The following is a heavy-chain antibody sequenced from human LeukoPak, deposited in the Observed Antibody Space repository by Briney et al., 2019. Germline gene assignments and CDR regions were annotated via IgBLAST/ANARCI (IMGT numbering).Heavy chain of an antibody. V-gene: IGHV4-61*02. J-gene: IGHJ5*02. CDR2: IYTSGST. CDR3: ARDFEYSSSST. CDR1: GGSISSGSYY. D-gene: IGHD6-6*01. Sequence: SETLSLTCTVSGGSISSGSYYWSWIRQPAGKGLEWIGRIYTSGSTNYNPSLKSRVTISVDTSKNQFSLKLSSVAAADTAVYYCARDFEYSSSSTWGQGTLVTVSS.